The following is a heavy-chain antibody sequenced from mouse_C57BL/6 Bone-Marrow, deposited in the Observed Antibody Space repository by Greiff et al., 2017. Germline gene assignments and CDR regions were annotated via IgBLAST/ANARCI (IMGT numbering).Heavy chain of an antibody. Sequence: VKLVESGPGLVQPSQCLSITCTVSGFSLTSYGVHWVRQSPGKGLEWLGVIWSGGSTDYNAAFISRLSISKDNSKSQVFFKMNSLQADDTAIYYCARVFYWYFDVWGTGTTVTVSS. CDR1: GFSLTSYG. CDR3: ARVFYWYFDV. CDR2: IWSGGST. J-gene: IGHJ1*03. V-gene: IGHV2-2*01.